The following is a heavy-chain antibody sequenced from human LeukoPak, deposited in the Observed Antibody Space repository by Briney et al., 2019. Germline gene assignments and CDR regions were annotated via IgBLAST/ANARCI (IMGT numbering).Heavy chain of an antibody. V-gene: IGHV1-69*06. CDR2: IIPIFGTA. CDR1: GGTFSSYA. Sequence: GASVKVSCKASGGTFSSYAISWVRQAPGQGLEWMGGIIPIFGTASYAQKFQGRVTITADKSTSTAYMELSSLRSEDTAVYYCARDARHRYCSSTSCYRGWLDPWGQGTLVTVSS. J-gene: IGHJ5*02. D-gene: IGHD2-2*01. CDR3: ARDARHRYCSSTSCYRGWLDP.